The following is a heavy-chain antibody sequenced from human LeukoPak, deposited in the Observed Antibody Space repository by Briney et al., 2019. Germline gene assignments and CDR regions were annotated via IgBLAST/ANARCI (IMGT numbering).Heavy chain of an antibody. CDR2: INHSGST. CDR3: ARGTPTGGFDY. CDR1: GGSFSGYY. D-gene: IGHD1-1*01. J-gene: IGHJ4*02. Sequence: KTSETLSLTCAVYGGSFSGYYWSWIRQPPGKGLEWIGEINHSGSTNYNPSLKSRVTISVDTSKNQFSLKLSSVTAADTAVYYCARGTPTGGFDYWGQGTLVTVSS. V-gene: IGHV4-34*01.